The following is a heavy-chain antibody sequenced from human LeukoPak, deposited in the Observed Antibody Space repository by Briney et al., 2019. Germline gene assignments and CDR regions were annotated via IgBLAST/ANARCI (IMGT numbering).Heavy chain of an antibody. CDR2: IKQDGSEK. D-gene: IGHD5-24*01. Sequence: GGSLRLSCAASGFTFSRYWMSWVRQAPGKGLEWVANIKQDGSEKYYVDSVKGRFTISRDNAKNSLYLQMNSLRAEDTAVYYCARVGDSRDGYNYAADFSYWGQGTLVTVSS. CDR3: ARVGDSRDGYNYAADFSY. CDR1: GFTFSRYW. V-gene: IGHV3-7*01. J-gene: IGHJ4*02.